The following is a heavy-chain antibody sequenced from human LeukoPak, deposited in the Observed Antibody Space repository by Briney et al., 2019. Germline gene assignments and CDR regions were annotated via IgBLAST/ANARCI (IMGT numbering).Heavy chain of an antibody. V-gene: IGHV5-51*01. CDR2: IYPGDSDT. Sequence: GESLKISCKGSGYSFTSYWIGWVRQMPGKGLEWMGIIYPGDSDTRYSPSFQGQVTISAGKSISTAYLQWSSLKASDTAMYYCARRKYSSSSDPYYFDYWGQGTLVTVSS. D-gene: IGHD6-6*01. CDR3: ARRKYSSSSDPYYFDY. CDR1: GYSFTSYW. J-gene: IGHJ4*02.